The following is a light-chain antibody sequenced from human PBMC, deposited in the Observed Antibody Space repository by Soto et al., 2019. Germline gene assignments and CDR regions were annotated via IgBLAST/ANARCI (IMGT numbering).Light chain of an antibody. Sequence: QSALTQPASVSGSPGQSITISCTGTSSDVGGYNYVSWYQQHPGKAPKLMIYDVSNRPSGVSNRFSGSKSGNTASLTISGLPAEDGADYYCSSYTSSSPVVFGGGTKVTVL. CDR3: SSYTSSSPVV. CDR1: SSDVGGYNY. V-gene: IGLV2-14*01. CDR2: DVS. J-gene: IGLJ2*01.